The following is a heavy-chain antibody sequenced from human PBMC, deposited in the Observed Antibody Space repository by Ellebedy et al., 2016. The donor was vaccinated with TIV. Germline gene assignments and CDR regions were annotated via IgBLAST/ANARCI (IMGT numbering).Heavy chain of an antibody. CDR2: IYYSGST. J-gene: IGHJ6*02. V-gene: IGHV4-39*01. CDR3: ATLGRWDSLGGMDV. CDR1: GGSISSSSYY. Sequence: GSLRLXXTVSGGSISSSSYYWGWIRQPPGKGLEWIGSIYYSGSTYYNPSLKSRVTISVDTSKNQFSLKLSSVTAADTAVYYCATLGRWDSLGGMDVWGQGTTVTVSS. D-gene: IGHD1-26*01.